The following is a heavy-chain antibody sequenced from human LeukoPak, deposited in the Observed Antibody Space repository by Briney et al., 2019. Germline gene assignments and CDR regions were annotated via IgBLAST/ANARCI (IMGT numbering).Heavy chain of an antibody. D-gene: IGHD3-3*01. J-gene: IGHJ6*02. CDR1: GFTFSDYY. CDR2: IWYDGSNK. Sequence: GGSLRLSCAASGFTFSDYYMSWIRQAPGKGLEWVAVIWYDGSNKYYADSVKGRFTISRDNSKNTLYLQMNSLRAEDTAVYYCARGAYDFWSGYPARGYYGMDVWGQGTTVTVSS. CDR3: ARGAYDFWSGYPARGYYGMDV. V-gene: IGHV3-33*08.